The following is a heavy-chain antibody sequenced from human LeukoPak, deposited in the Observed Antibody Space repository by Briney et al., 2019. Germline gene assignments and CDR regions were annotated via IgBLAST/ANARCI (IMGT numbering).Heavy chain of an antibody. D-gene: IGHD3-10*01. CDR3: ARAIGAYASY. CDR1: GFTFSNFW. Sequence: PGGSLRLSCAASGFTFSNFWMHWVRQAPGKGLEWVANINQDGSEKYHVGSVKGRFTISRDNAKNSLYLQMNSLRAEDTAVHYCARAIGAYASYWGQGTLVTVSS. J-gene: IGHJ4*02. CDR2: INQDGSEK. V-gene: IGHV3-7*01.